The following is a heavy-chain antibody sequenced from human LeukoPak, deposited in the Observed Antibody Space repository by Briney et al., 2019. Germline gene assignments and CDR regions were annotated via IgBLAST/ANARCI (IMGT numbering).Heavy chain of an antibody. Sequence: SETLSLTCTVSGGSISSYYWSWIRQPPGKGLEWIGSIYYSGSTSYNPSLKSRVTISVDTSKNHFSLKLTSVTAADTAVYYCAAGSNGLDVWGQGTTVTVSS. V-gene: IGHV4-59*01. CDR1: GGSISSYY. D-gene: IGHD3-10*01. CDR3: AAGSNGLDV. J-gene: IGHJ6*02. CDR2: IYYSGST.